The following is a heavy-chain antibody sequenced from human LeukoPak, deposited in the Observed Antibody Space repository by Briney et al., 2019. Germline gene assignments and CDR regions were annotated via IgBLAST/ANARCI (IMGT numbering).Heavy chain of an antibody. J-gene: IGHJ6*02. D-gene: IGHD6-13*01. CDR1: GGTFSSYA. CDR2: IIPIFGTA. Sequence: GASVKVSCKASGGTFSSYAISWVRQAPGQGLEWMGGIIPIFGTANYAQKFQGRVTITANESTSTAYMELSSLRSEDTAVYYCARPDSAAGTHYYGMDVWGQGTTVTVSS. CDR3: ARPDSAAGTHYYGMDV. V-gene: IGHV1-69*13.